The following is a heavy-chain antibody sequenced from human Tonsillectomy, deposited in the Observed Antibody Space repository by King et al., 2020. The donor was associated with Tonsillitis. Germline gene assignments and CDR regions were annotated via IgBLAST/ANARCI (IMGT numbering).Heavy chain of an antibody. D-gene: IGHD2-2*03. J-gene: IGHJ5*02. V-gene: IGHV3-30*02. Sequence: QLVQSGGGVVQPGGSLRLSCAASGFTFSSYGMHWVRQAPGKGLEWVAFIRYDGSNKYYADSVKGRFTISRDNSKNTLYLQMNSLRAEDTAVYYCAKVDPHYNWFDPWGQGTLVTVSS. CDR1: GFTFSSYG. CDR3: AKVDPHYNWFDP. CDR2: IRYDGSNK.